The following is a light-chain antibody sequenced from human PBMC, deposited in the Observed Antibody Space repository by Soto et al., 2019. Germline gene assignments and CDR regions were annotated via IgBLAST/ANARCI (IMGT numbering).Light chain of an antibody. CDR2: EVS. Sequence: QSVLTQPASVSGSPGQSITISCTGTSSDVGGYNYVSWYQQHPGKAPKLMISEVSNRPSGVSDRFSGSKSSNTASLTISGPQAEDEADYYCDSYTSSSSYVFGTGTNVTVL. CDR1: SSDVGGYNY. CDR3: DSYTSSSSYV. V-gene: IGLV2-14*01. J-gene: IGLJ1*01.